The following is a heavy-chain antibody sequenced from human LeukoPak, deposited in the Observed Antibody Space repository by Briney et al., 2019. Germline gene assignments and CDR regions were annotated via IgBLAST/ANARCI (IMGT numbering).Heavy chain of an antibody. CDR2: INPNSGGT. D-gene: IGHD2-2*01. V-gene: IGHV1-2*02. Sequence: ASVKVSCKDSGYTFTGYYMHWVRQAPGQGLEWMGWINPNSGGTNYAQKFQGRVTMTRDTSISTAYMGLSWLRSDDTAVYYCARGTTVTNIVVVPAAFDYWGQGTLVTVSS. J-gene: IGHJ4*02. CDR3: ARGTTVTNIVVVPAAFDY. CDR1: GYTFTGYY.